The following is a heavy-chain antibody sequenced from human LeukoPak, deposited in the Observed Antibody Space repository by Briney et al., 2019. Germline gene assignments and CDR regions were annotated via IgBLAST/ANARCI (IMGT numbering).Heavy chain of an antibody. CDR1: GFTFSTYS. V-gene: IGHV3-21*06. D-gene: IGHD1-1*01. J-gene: IGHJ4*02. CDR3: ATLAPEGL. CDR2: ISSSSTYI. Sequence: PGGSLRLSSAASGFTFSTYSMNWVRQAPGKGLEWVSSISSSSTYIYYADSVKGRFTISRDNVKNLLYLQLNSLRDEDTALYYCATLAPEGLWGQGTLVTVSS.